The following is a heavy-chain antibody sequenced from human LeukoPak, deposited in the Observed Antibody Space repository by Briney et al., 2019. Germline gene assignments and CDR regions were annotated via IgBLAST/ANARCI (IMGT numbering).Heavy chain of an antibody. CDR3: ARENSSWYGWFDP. Sequence: SETLSLTCTVSGGSISSSSYYWGWIRQPPGKGLEWIGSIYYSGSTYYNPSLKSRVTISVDTSKNQFSLKLSSVTAADTAVYYCARENSSWYGWFDPWGQGTLVTVSS. CDR2: IYYSGST. D-gene: IGHD6-13*01. CDR1: GGSISSSSYY. J-gene: IGHJ5*02. V-gene: IGHV4-39*07.